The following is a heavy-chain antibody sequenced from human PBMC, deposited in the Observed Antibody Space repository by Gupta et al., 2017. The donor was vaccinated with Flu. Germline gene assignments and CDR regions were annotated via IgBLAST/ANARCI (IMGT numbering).Heavy chain of an antibody. D-gene: IGHD2-21*02. CDR2: VHREEWEI. Sequence: EVQLVQSGGGLVQPGGSLRLSCAASGFTFSNYWMHWVRQVPGKGLVWVSRVHREEWEISCGGAVKGRFFISRDNAKEILYLPIDTRGGGSSAVEYCATVNDDWGQGARVT. CDR3: ATVNDD. CDR1: GFTFSNYW. V-gene: IGHV3-74*01. J-gene: IGHJ4*02.